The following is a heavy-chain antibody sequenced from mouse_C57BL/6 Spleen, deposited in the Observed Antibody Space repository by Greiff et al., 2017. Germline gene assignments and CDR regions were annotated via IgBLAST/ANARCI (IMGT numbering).Heavy chain of an antibody. V-gene: IGHV1-39*01. CDR1: GYSFTDYN. CDR2: INPNYGTT. D-gene: IGHD1-1*01. CDR3: ASLYYGSRDYYAMDY. Sequence: QLQESGPELVKPGASVKISCKASGYSFTDYNMNWVKQSNGKSLEWIGVINPNYGTTSYNQKFKGKATLTVDQSSSTAYMQLNSLTSEDSAVYYCASLYYGSRDYYAMDYWGQGTSVTVSS. J-gene: IGHJ4*01.